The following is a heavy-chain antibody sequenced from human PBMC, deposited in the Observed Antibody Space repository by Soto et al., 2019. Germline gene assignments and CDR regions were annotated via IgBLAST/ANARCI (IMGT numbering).Heavy chain of an antibody. CDR2: INTNNGNT. CDR3: ARGPYNWDWFDP. Sequence: ASVKVSCKASVYTFTSYDINWVRQAPGQGLEWMGWINTNNGNTKYAQMLQGRVTMTTDTSTSTAYMDLRNLKSDDTAVYFCARGPYNWDWFDPWGQGTLVTVSS. CDR1: VYTFTSYD. D-gene: IGHD1-20*01. V-gene: IGHV1-18*01. J-gene: IGHJ5*02.